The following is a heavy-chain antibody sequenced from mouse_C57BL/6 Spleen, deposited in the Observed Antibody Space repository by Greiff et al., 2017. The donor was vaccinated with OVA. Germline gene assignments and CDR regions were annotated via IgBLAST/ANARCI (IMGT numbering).Heavy chain of an antibody. J-gene: IGHJ4*01. Sequence: QVQLQQSGPELVKPGASVKISCKASGYAFSSSWMNWVKQRPGTGLEWIGRIYPGDGDTNYNGKFKGKATLTADKSSSTAYMQLSSLTSEDSAVYFCARDDGYYFYAMDYWGQGTSVTVSS. CDR2: IYPGDGDT. CDR1: GYAFSSSW. V-gene: IGHV1-82*01. CDR3: ARDDGYYFYAMDY. D-gene: IGHD2-3*01.